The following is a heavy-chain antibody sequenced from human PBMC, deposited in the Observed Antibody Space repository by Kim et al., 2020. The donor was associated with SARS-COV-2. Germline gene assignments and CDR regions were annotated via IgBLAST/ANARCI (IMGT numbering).Heavy chain of an antibody. CDR3: ARGVYMVAGVAYSFDS. J-gene: IGHJ4*01. V-gene: IGHV4-34*01. CDR2: ISHIGNT. CDR1: GGSFIGYS. Sequence: SETLSLTCTVYGGSFIGYSSSWIRQTPGKGLEWIGEISHIGNTHYNPSLKSRVTISRDTSKNHFSLNLTSVTAADTAVYYCARGVYMVAGVAYSFDSWG. D-gene: IGHD3-10*01.